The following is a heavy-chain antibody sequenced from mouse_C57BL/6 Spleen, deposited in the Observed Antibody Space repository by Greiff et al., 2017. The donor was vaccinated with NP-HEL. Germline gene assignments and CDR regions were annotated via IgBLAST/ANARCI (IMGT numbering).Heavy chain of an antibody. J-gene: IGHJ2*01. CDR3: ARWGYDGYYVNYFDY. CDR2: IHPNSGST. V-gene: IGHV1-64*01. D-gene: IGHD2-3*01. CDR1: GYTFTSYW. Sequence: QVHVKQPGAELVKPGASVKLSCKASGYTFTSYWMHWVKQRPGQGLEWIGMIHPNSGSTNYNEKFKSKATLTVDKSSSTAYMQLSSLTSEDSAVYYCARWGYDGYYVNYFDYWGQGTTLTVSS.